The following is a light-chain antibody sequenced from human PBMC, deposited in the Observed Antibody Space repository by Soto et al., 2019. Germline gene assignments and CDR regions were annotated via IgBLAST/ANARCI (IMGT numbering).Light chain of an antibody. CDR2: GAS. CDR1: QSVSSN. CDR3: QHYNNWPSYT. Sequence: EVVMTQSLSTLSVSPGERATLSCRASQSVSSNLVWYQQKPGQAPRLLIYGASTRATGIPARFSGSGSGTEFTLTISSLQSEDFAVYYCQHYNNWPSYTFGQGTKLEIK. V-gene: IGKV3-15*01. J-gene: IGKJ2*01.